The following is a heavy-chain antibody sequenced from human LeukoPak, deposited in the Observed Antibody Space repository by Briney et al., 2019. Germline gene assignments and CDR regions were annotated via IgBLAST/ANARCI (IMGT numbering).Heavy chain of an antibody. CDR3: ARSGMWFSTND. CDR2: INPSISSR. CDR1: GYTVTNYY. V-gene: IGHV1-46*01. D-gene: IGHD2-21*01. J-gene: IGHJ4*02. Sequence: ASVKVSCKASGYTVTNYYMHWVRQAPGQGLEWMGMINPSISSRTYAQKFQGRVTVTSDTSTNTVYMEVSSLRSEDTAIYYCARSGMWFSTNDWGQGTLVTVSS.